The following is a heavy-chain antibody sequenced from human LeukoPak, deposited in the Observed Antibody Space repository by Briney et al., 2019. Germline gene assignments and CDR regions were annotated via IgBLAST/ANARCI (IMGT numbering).Heavy chain of an antibody. CDR2: ISASGGST. D-gene: IGHD3-9*01. CDR1: RFTFSTYA. V-gene: IGHV3-23*01. Sequence: PGGSLRLSCEASRFTFSTYAMSWVRQAPGKGLEWVSAISASGGSTYYADSVKGRFTISRDNSKNTLYLQMNSLRAEDTAVYYCAKQSYDILTGFQVSFDYWGQGTLVTVSS. CDR3: AKQSYDILTGFQVSFDY. J-gene: IGHJ4*02.